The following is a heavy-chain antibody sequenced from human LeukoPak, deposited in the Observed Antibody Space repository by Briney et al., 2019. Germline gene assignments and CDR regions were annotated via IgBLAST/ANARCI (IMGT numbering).Heavy chain of an antibody. J-gene: IGHJ4*02. CDR3: ARDEYCSGGSCYSPLY. V-gene: IGHV1-69*06. D-gene: IGHD2-15*01. CDR1: GGTFSSYA. CDR2: IIPIFGTA. Sequence: SVKVSCKASGGTFSSYAISWVRQAPGQGLEWMGRIIPIFGTANYAQKFQGRVTITADKSTSTAYMELSSLRSEDTAVYYCARDEYCSGGSCYSPLYWGQGTQVTVSS.